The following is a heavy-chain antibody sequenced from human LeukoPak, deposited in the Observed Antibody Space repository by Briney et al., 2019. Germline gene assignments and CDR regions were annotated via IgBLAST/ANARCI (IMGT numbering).Heavy chain of an antibody. Sequence: SETLSLTCAVYGGSFSGYYWSWIRQPPGKGLEWNGYYYYSGSTNYNPSLKTRVTISIDTSKNQFSLKVSSVTAADTAVYYCARKTTGDQGSYFDYWGQGTLVTVSS. CDR3: ARKTTGDQGSYFDY. V-gene: IGHV4-59*01. CDR2: YYYSGST. D-gene: IGHD1-1*01. CDR1: GGSFSGYY. J-gene: IGHJ4*02.